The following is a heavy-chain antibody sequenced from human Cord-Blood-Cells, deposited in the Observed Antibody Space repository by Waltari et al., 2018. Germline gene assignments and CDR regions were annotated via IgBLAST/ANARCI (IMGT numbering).Heavy chain of an antibody. Sequence: QVQLVQSGAEVKKPGSSVKVSCKASGGTFSSYAISWVRQAPGQGLEWMGGIIPIFGTANDAQKFQGRVTITADKSTSTAYMELSSLRSEDTAVYYCASCPGDYEVSYYYYYYGMDVWGQGTTVTVSS. CDR2: IIPIFGTA. J-gene: IGHJ6*02. CDR1: GGTFSSYA. V-gene: IGHV1-69*06. D-gene: IGHD4-17*01. CDR3: ASCPGDYEVSYYYYYYGMDV.